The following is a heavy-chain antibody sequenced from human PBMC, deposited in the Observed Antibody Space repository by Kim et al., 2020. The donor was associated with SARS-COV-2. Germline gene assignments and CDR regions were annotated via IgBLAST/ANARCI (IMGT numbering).Heavy chain of an antibody. V-gene: IGHV3-30*18. CDR2: VSYDGSNK. CDR1: GFTFRSYG. CDR3: AKESCSNSCHDDYFDY. J-gene: IGHJ4*02. D-gene: IGHD2-2*01. Sequence: GGSLRLSCAASGFTFRSYGMHWVRQAPGKGLEWVAVVSYDGSNKYYADSVKGRFTISRDNSKNTLYLQMNSLRAEDTAVYYCAKESCSNSCHDDYFDYWGQGTLVTVSS.